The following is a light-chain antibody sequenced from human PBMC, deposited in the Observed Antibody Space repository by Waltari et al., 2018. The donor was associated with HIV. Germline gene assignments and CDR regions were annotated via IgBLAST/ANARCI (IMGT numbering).Light chain of an antibody. CDR2: GKY. V-gene: IGLV1-40*01. CDR3: QSYDYMLSGSRV. J-gene: IGLJ3*02. CDR1: SSNLGAGYD. Sequence: QSVLTQPPSVSGAPGQRVTIPCTGSSSNLGAGYDVHWYQQFPGTAPKLLLFGKYNRAPVVPDRFSGSKGGTSACLAITGLQAEDGADYYCQSYDYMLSGSRVFGGGTKVTVL.